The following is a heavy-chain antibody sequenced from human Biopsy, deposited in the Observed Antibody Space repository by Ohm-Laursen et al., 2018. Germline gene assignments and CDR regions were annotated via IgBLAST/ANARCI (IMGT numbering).Heavy chain of an antibody. D-gene: IGHD3-22*01. CDR3: VRGVDYYDPYHYYALDV. J-gene: IGHJ6*02. Sequence: SETLSLTCAVYGESFNGYYWSWIRQTPGKGLEWIGEINHSGRTNCNPSLKSRVTISVDTSKNQFSLKVRSATAADTAVYYCVRGVDYYDPYHYYALDVWGQGTTVTVSS. CDR1: GESFNGYY. CDR2: INHSGRT. V-gene: IGHV4-34*01.